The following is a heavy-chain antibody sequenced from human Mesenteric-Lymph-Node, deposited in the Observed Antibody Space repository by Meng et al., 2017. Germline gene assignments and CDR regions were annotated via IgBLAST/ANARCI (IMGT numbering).Heavy chain of an antibody. CDR1: GGSISSSNW. CDR3: ARDSDRYSNTFWFDP. J-gene: IGHJ5*02. D-gene: IGHD5-12*01. V-gene: IGHV4-4*02. CDR2: IYYSGRT. Sequence: QVPLQQSGPGLVTPSGTLPLTCAVSGGSISSSNWWSWVRQPPGMGLEWIGEIYYSGRTNYNPSLKSRVTISLDKSKNQFSLKLSSVTAADTAVYYCARDSDRYSNTFWFDPWGQGTLVTVSS.